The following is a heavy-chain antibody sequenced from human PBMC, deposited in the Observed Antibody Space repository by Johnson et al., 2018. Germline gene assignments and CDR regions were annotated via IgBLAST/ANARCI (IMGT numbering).Heavy chain of an antibody. CDR2: IGSQADIGTT. D-gene: IGHD3-22*01. J-gene: IGHJ3*02. V-gene: IGHV3-15*04. Sequence: VQLQESGGDLVKPGGSLRLSCAASGFTFSDAWMSWVRQAPGKGLEWVGRIGSQADIGTTNYAVSVQGRFSISRDDSKDMLYLDMNSLKSEDTAIYYCTTPTSSAYYYNAYDIWGQGTMVTVSS. CDR3: TTPTSSAYYYNAYDI. CDR1: GFTFSDAW.